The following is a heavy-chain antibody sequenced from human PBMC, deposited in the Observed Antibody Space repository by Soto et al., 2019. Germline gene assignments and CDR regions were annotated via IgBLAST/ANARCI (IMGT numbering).Heavy chain of an antibody. D-gene: IGHD3-10*01. Sequence: GGSLRLSCAASGFTFSSYAMHWVRQAPGKGLEWVAVISYDGSNKYYADSVKGRFTISRDNSKNTLYLQMNSLRAEDTAVYYCERFGEFDYYYGMDVWGQGTTVTVSS. V-gene: IGHV3-30-3*01. CDR3: ERFGEFDYYYGMDV. J-gene: IGHJ6*02. CDR1: GFTFSSYA. CDR2: ISYDGSNK.